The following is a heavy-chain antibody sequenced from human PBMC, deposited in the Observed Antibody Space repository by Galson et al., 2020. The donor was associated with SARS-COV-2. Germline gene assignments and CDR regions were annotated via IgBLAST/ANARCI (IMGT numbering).Heavy chain of an antibody. V-gene: IGHV3-48*03. CDR1: GFTFSSYE. CDR3: ASELGYCSSTSCSYGMDV. Sequence: GGSLRLSCAASGFTFSSYEMNWVRQAPGKGLEWVSYISSSGSTIYYADSVKGRFTISRDNAKNSLYLQMNSLRAEDTAVYYCASELGYCSSTSCSYGMDVWGQGTTVT. J-gene: IGHJ6*02. CDR2: ISSSGSTI. D-gene: IGHD2-2*01.